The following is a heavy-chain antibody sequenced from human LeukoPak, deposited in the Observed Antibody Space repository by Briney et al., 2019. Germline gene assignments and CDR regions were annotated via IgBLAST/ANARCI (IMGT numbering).Heavy chain of an antibody. V-gene: IGHV1-69*04. CDR3: ARGGSRVGATPSEYFQH. CDR2: IIPILGIA. Sequence: GASVKVSCKASGGTFSSYAISWVRQAPGQGLEWMGRIIPILGIANYAQKFQGRVTITADKSTSTAYMELSSLRSEDTAVYYCARGGSRVGATPSEYFQHWGQGTLVTVSS. J-gene: IGHJ1*01. D-gene: IGHD1-26*01. CDR1: GGTFSSYA.